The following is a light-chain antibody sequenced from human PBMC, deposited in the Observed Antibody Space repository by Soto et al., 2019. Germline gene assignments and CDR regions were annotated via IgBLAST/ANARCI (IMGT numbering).Light chain of an antibody. CDR1: QSVSSSF. CDR3: QQYGSSPGT. Sequence: EIVLTQSPGTLSLSPGERATLSCRASQSVSSSFLAWYRQTPGQAPRLLIYGASSRATGIPDRFSGSGSGTDFILTISRLEPEDFAVYYCQQYGSSPGTFGQGTKVEIK. CDR2: GAS. J-gene: IGKJ1*01. V-gene: IGKV3-20*01.